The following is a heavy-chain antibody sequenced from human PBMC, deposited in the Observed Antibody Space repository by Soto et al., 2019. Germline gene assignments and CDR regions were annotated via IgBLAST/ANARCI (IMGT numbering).Heavy chain of an antibody. V-gene: IGHV3-23*01. D-gene: IGHD4-17*01. CDR1: GFTFSRDG. J-gene: IGHJ4*02. CDR3: AKERATTTAFDY. CDR2: VTDNGRST. Sequence: PGGSLRLSCAASGFTFSRDGVSWVRQAPGKGLEWVSLVTDNGRSTYYADSVKGRFTISRDNTKNTLFLQMNSLRAEDTAVYYCAKERATTTAFDYWGQGALVTVSS.